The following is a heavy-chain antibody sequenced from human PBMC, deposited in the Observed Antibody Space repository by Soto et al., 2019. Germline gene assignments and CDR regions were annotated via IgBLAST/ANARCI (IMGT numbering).Heavy chain of an antibody. CDR3: AREYCPGISCYGPVY. CDR2: VSTYNGDR. Sequence: ASVKVSCKASGYTLSSFGISWVRQAPGQGLEWMGWVSTYNGDRKYAQTFQGRVTMTTDTSTSTAYMELRSLTSDDTAVYYCAREYCPGISCYGPVYWGQGTLVTVS. V-gene: IGHV1-18*01. D-gene: IGHD2-2*01. J-gene: IGHJ4*02. CDR1: GYTLSSFG.